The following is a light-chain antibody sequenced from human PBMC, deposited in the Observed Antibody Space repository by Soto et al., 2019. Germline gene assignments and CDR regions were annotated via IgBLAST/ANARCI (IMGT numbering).Light chain of an antibody. CDR3: QQYYTTPLT. Sequence: DIVMTQSPDSLAVSLGERATINCKSSQSVLYSSNNKNYLAWYQLKPGQPPKLLIYWASTRESGVPERFSGSESGTDFTLTISSLQAEDGAIYYCQQYYTTPLTFGGGTRVEIK. V-gene: IGKV4-1*01. CDR2: WAS. CDR1: QSVLYSSNNKNY. J-gene: IGKJ4*01.